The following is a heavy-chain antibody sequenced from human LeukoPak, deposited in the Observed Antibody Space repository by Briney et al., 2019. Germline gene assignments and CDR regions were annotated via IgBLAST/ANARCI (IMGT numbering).Heavy chain of an antibody. CDR1: GGSFSGYY. J-gene: IGHJ4*02. D-gene: IGHD5-18*01. CDR2: IYHSGST. CDR3: ARGCISRPIHSYGYNY. V-gene: IGHV4-34*01. Sequence: SETLSLTCAVYGGSFSGYYWSWIRQPPGKGLEWIGYIYHSGSTNYNPSLKSRVTISVDTSKNQFSLKLSSVTAADTAVYYCARGCISRPIHSYGYNYWGQGTLVTVSS.